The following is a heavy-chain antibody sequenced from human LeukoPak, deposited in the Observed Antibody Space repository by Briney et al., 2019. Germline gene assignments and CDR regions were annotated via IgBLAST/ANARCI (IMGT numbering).Heavy chain of an antibody. D-gene: IGHD2-2*01. V-gene: IGHV3-21*01. CDR1: GFTFSSYT. CDR2: ISSSGTYI. Sequence: GGSLRLSCAASGFTFSSYTMNWVRQAPGKGLEWVSSISSSGTYIYYADSVKGRFTISRDNAKNSLYLQMNSLRAEDTAVYYCARDSICTSTSCSNAFDIWGQGTMVTVSS. CDR3: ARDSICTSTSCSNAFDI. J-gene: IGHJ3*02.